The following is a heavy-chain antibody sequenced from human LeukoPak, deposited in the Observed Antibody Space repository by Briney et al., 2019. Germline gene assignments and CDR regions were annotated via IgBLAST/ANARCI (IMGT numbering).Heavy chain of an antibody. CDR3: ARGGGYLWFGELLSSNWFDP. CDR2: INAGNGNT. Sequence: ASVTVSFTASGYTFTSYAMHWVRQAPGQRLEWMGWINAGNGNTKYSQKFQGRVTITRDTSASTAYMELSSLRSEDTAVYYCARGGGYLWFGELLSSNWFDPWGQGTLVTVSS. J-gene: IGHJ5*02. V-gene: IGHV1-3*01. D-gene: IGHD3-10*01. CDR1: GYTFTSYA.